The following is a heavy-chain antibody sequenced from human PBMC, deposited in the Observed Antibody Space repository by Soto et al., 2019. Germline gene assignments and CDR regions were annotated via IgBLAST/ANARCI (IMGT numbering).Heavy chain of an antibody. CDR1: GYTFTNNA. J-gene: IGHJ4*02. Sequence: QVQLVQSGAEVKKPGASVKVSCKASGYTFTNNAIHWVRQAPGQRLEWMGWINAANGNTKYSQKFQGRVTITRDTAASTAYMELSSLRSEDTAVYYCARDQGLCSGGSWWGYFDYWGQGTLVPASS. D-gene: IGHD2-15*01. CDR2: INAANGNT. CDR3: ARDQGLCSGGSWWGYFDY. V-gene: IGHV1-3*01.